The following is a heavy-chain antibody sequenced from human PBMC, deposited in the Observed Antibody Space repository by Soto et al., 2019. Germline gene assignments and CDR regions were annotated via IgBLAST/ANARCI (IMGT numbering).Heavy chain of an antibody. J-gene: IGHJ6*02. CDR3: ARDYYGMDV. CDR2: TYQSGSA. V-gene: IGHV4-30-2*06. CDR1: GGSISSGGYS. Sequence: TLSLTCTVSGGSISSGGYSWTWIRQSPGKCLEWIGYTYQSGSAYYNPSLKSRVTISVDRSKNPFSLNLTSVTAADTAVYYCARDYYGMDVWGQGTTVTVSS.